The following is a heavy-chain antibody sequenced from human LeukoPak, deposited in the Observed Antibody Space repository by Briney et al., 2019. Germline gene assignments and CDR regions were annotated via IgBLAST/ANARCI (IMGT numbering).Heavy chain of an antibody. CDR2: IYPGDSDT. V-gene: IGHV5-51*01. Sequence: HGESLKISCKGSGYSFTSYWIGWVRQMPGKGLEWMGIIYPGDSDTRYSPSFQGQVTISADKSISTAYLQWSSLKASDTAVYYCATTLVRGVIPFGYWGQGTLVTVSS. J-gene: IGHJ4*02. CDR3: ATTLVRGVIPFGY. D-gene: IGHD3-10*01. CDR1: GYSFTSYW.